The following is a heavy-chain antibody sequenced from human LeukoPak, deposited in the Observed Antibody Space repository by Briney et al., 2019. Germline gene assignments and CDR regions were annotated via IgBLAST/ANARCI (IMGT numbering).Heavy chain of an antibody. CDR1: GLTFTNAW. V-gene: IGHV3-15*01. Sequence: GGSLRLSCAVSGLTFTNAWMSWVRQAPGKGMEWVGRIKSKTDGCTTDYAAPVKGRFTISRDDSKNTLYLQMNSLKTEDTAMYYCLGSFLGYWGQGTLVTVSS. D-gene: IGHD1-26*01. CDR3: LGSFLGY. J-gene: IGHJ4*02. CDR2: IKSKTDGCTT.